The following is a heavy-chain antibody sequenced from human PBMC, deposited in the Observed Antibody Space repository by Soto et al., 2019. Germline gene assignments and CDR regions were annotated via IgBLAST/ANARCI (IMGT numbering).Heavy chain of an antibody. Sequence: SVKVSCKASGGTFSSYAISWVRQAPGQGLEWMGGIIPIFGTANYAQKFQGRVTITADESTSTAYMELSSLRSEDTAVYYCARVFRGYCGGDCYSGYYYYGMDVWGQGTTVTVSS. D-gene: IGHD2-21*02. CDR3: ARVFRGYCGGDCYSGYYYYGMDV. CDR2: IIPIFGTA. J-gene: IGHJ6*02. V-gene: IGHV1-69*13. CDR1: GGTFSSYA.